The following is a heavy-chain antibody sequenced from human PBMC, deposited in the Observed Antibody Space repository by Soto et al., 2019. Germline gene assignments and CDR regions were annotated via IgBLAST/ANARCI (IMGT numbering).Heavy chain of an antibody. CDR3: ASIGYCSGGSCYFDWFDP. Sequence: SVKVSCKASGGTFSSYAISWVRQAPGQGLEWMGGIIPIFGTANYAQKFQGRVTITADESTSTAYMELSSLRSEDTAVYYCASIGYCSGGSCYFDWFDPWGQGTLVTSPQ. CDR1: GGTFSSYA. J-gene: IGHJ5*02. D-gene: IGHD2-15*01. V-gene: IGHV1-69*13. CDR2: IIPIFGTA.